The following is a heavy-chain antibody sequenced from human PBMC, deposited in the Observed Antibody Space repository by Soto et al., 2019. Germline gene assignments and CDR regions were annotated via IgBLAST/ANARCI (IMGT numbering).Heavy chain of an antibody. V-gene: IGHV3-64D*06. CDR3: VKDRCVDY. J-gene: IGHJ4*02. CDR2: ISSNGGST. Sequence: PGGSLRLSCSVSGFTLSTYAMHWVRQAPGKGLQYVSSISSNGGSTYYADSVKGRFTISRDNSKNTLYLQMSSLRPELAAVYYCVKDRCVDYCRQGTLVGISS. D-gene: IGHD4-17*01. CDR1: GFTLSTYA.